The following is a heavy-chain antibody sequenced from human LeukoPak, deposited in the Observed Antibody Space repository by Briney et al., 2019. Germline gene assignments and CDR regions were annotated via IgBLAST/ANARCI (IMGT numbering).Heavy chain of an antibody. V-gene: IGHV3-30*02. CDR3: VKDQGGVVAGPTSGPFDY. CDR2: ISFDGSKE. CDR1: GFRFSGFG. J-gene: IGHJ4*02. Sequence: PGGSLRLSCVTSGFRFSGFGMHWVRQTQGKGLDRVAFISFDGSKEFYPDSVRGRFTVSRDNSRDSLYLQMNSLKSEDTGVYYCVKDQGGVVAGPTSGPFDYWGQGILVTVSA. D-gene: IGHD6-19*01.